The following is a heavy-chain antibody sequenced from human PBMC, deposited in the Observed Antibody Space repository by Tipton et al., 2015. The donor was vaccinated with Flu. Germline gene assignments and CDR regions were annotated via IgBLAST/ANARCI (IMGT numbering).Heavy chain of an antibody. V-gene: IGHV4-39*07. Sequence: TLTLTCTVSGGPIGVTTYYWGWIRQPPGKGLEYIGSVYYTGGTYFNPSLKSRVTVSIDTSKKQFSLKLNSVTAADTAVYYCARLSLSFNAFDIWGQGTTVIVSS. CDR2: VYYTGGT. D-gene: IGHD2/OR15-2a*01. J-gene: IGHJ3*02. CDR3: ARLSLSFNAFDI. CDR1: GGPIGVTTYY.